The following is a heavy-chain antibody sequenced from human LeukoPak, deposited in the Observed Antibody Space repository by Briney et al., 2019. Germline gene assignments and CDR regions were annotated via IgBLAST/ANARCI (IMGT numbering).Heavy chain of an antibody. V-gene: IGHV3-48*03. CDR1: GFAFSRYD. CDR2: VSDSGGRI. J-gene: IGHJ4*01. D-gene: IGHD3/OR15-3a*01. Sequence: PGGSLRLSCSASGFAFSRYDMHWVGQTPGRAGEGLLYVSDSGGRISYAASVRRRFNISRDNTENSLYLQMNSLRPEDSSVSYCAGFGLEAAYWGLGNLVTVSS. CDR3: AGFGLEAAY.